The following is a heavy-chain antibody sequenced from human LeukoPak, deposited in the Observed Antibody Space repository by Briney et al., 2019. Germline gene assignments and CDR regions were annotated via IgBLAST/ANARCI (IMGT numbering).Heavy chain of an antibody. Sequence: PGGSLRLSCAASGFSLNSYWMSWVRQAPGKGLEWVANIDKGGSEKHYVDSVKGRFTISRDNAKNSLFLQMNSLRGDDTAVYYCARYGGGSYLRYYYYIDVWAKGTTVAVSS. D-gene: IGHD1-26*01. V-gene: IGHV3-7*01. CDR2: IDKGGSEK. J-gene: IGHJ6*03. CDR1: GFSLNSYW. CDR3: ARYGGGSYLRYYYYIDV.